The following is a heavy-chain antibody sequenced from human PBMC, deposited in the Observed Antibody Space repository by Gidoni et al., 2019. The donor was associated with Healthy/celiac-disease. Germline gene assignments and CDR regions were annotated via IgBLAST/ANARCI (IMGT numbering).Heavy chain of an antibody. J-gene: IGHJ6*02. CDR3: TTDLFGLVPAAIAYYYYGMDV. CDR1: AFTVSNAG. D-gene: IGHD2-2*02. CDR2: IKSKTDGGTT. Sequence: EVQLVESGGGLVKPGRSRRSARPASAFTVSNAGNSWVRQAPGKGLEWVSRIKSKTDGGTTNYAAPVKGRFTISRDESKNTLYLQMNSLKTENTAVYYCTTDLFGLVPAAIAYYYYGMDVWGQRTTVTVSS. V-gene: IGHV3-15*01.